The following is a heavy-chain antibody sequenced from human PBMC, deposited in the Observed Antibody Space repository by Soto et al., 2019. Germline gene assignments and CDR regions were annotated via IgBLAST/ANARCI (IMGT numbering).Heavy chain of an antibody. J-gene: IGHJ6*02. CDR1: GGSISSGGYY. CDR2: IYYSGST. CDR3: ARELRFGEDYYGMDV. V-gene: IGHV4-31*03. Sequence: PSETLPLTCTVSGGSISSGGYYWSWIRQHPGKGLEWIGYIYYSGSTYYNPSLKSRVTISVDTSKNQFSLKLSSVTAADTAVYYCARELRFGEDYYGMDVWGQGTTDTVSS. D-gene: IGHD3-10*01.